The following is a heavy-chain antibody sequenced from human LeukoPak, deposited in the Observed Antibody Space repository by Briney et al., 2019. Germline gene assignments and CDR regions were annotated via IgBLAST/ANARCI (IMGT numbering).Heavy chain of an antibody. J-gene: IGHJ3*02. V-gene: IGHV3-21*01. Sequence: GGSLRLSCAASGFTFSSYSMNWLRQAPGKGLEWVSCISSSSSYIYYADSVKGRFTISRDNAKNSLYLQINSQRAEDTAVYYCGGDRGGGAPSSGSAFDIWGQGTMVTVSS. CDR3: GGDRGGGAPSSGSAFDI. CDR1: GFTFSSYS. D-gene: IGHD3-22*01. CDR2: ISSSSSYI.